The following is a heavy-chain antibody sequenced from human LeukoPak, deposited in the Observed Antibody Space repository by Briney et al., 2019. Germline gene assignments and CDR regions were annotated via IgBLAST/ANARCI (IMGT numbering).Heavy chain of an antibody. V-gene: IGHV5-51*01. CDR1: GYSFLDYW. D-gene: IGHD2-2*02. J-gene: IGHJ6*02. CDR2: IFPHDSNI. Sequence: GESLKISCNGSGYSFLDYWIGWVRQMPGERPEWRGIIFPHDSNIIYSPSFQGQVTISVDKSISTAYVQWSSLKASDSAMYYCARYGLKGCATSGNCYMSYYYYGMDVWGQGTAVTVSS. CDR3: ARYGLKGCATSGNCYMSYYYYGMDV.